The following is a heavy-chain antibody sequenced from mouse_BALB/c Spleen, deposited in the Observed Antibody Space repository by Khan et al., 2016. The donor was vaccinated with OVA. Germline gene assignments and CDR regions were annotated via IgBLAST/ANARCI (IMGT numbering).Heavy chain of an antibody. CDR1: GFTFSSFA. CDR2: ISSSGTYT. J-gene: IGHJ3*01. V-gene: IGHV5-9-1*01. CDR3: ASVNYGWFAY. Sequence: EVELVESGGGLVKPGGSLKLSCAASGFTFSSFAMSWVRQTPAKSLEWVATISSSGTYTFYPDSLKGRFTISRDTAKNTLYLQVNKLRSEDTAMDYCASVNYGWFAYWGQGTLVTVSA. D-gene: IGHD1-1*02.